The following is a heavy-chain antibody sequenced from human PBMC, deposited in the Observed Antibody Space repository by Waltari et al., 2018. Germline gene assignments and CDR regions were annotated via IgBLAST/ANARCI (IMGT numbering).Heavy chain of an antibody. CDR1: GGTFSSYA. Sequence: QVQLVQSGAEVKKPGSSVKVSCKASGGTFSSYAISWVRQAPGQGLEWMGGIMPIFGTANYAQKFQGRVTITTDESTSTAYMELSSLRSEDTAVYYCASVTYSYGSGSYYYYMDVWGKGTTVTVSS. V-gene: IGHV1-69*05. D-gene: IGHD3-10*01. J-gene: IGHJ6*03. CDR2: IMPIFGTA. CDR3: ASVTYSYGSGSYYYYMDV.